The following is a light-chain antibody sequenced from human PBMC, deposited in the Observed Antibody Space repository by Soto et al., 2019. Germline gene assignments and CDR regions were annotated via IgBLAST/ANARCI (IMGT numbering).Light chain of an antibody. CDR3: QQRSNWPT. CDR1: QSVSSY. J-gene: IGKJ1*01. V-gene: IGKV3-11*01. Sequence: ETVLTQSPATLSLYQGERATLSCRASQSVSSYLAWYQQKPGQAPRLLIYDASNRATGIPARFSGSGSGTDFTLTISSLEPEDFAVYYCQQRSNWPTFGQGSMVDI. CDR2: DAS.